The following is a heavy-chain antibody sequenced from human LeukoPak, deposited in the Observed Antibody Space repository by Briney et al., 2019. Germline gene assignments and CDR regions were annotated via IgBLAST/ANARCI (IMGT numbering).Heavy chain of an antibody. CDR3: ARGPSIITIFGVVTPYNWFDP. CDR2: ISHSGST. D-gene: IGHD3-3*01. Sequence: SETLSLTCAVYGGSFSGYYWSWIRQPPGKGLEWIGEISHSGSTNYNPSLKSRVTISVDTSKNQFSLKLSSVTAADTAVYYCARGPSIITIFGVVTPYNWFDPWGQGTLVTVSS. J-gene: IGHJ5*02. CDR1: GGSFSGYY. V-gene: IGHV4-34*01.